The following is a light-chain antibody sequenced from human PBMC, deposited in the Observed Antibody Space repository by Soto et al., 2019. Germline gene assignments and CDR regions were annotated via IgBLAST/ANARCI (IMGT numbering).Light chain of an antibody. Sequence: DIQMTQSPSSLSASVGDRVTITCQASQDIRKYLNWYQQKPGKAPKLLIYDASNLETGVPSRFSGSGSGTDYTFTISSLQPEDIATYYCQQYANLPWTFGQGTQVEIK. J-gene: IGKJ1*01. CDR2: DAS. V-gene: IGKV1-33*01. CDR3: QQYANLPWT. CDR1: QDIRKY.